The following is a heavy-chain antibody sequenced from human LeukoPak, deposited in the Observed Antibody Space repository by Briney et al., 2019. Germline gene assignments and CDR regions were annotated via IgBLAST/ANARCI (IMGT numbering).Heavy chain of an antibody. CDR1: GFTFSSYG. V-gene: IGHV3-33*08. J-gene: IGHJ4*02. CDR2: IWYDGSNK. Sequence: PGRSLRLSCAASGFTFSSYGMHWVRQAPGKGLEWVAVIWYDGSNKYYADSVKGRFTISRDNSKNTLYLQMNSLRAEDTAVYYCARDRSGVVVPAAPFDYWGQGTLVTVSS. CDR3: ARDRSGVVVPAAPFDY. D-gene: IGHD2-2*01.